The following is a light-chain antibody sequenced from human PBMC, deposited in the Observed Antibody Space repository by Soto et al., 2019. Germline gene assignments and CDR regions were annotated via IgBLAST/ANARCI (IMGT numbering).Light chain of an antibody. Sequence: EVVLTQSPVTLYVSPGDRATLSCRASQSVSRNLAWYQQKPGQAPRLLIYGASTRATGVPARFSGSGSATEFTLSSSRLQSEDVAVYYCQQYGDWPPEPFGQRTKLEI. CDR2: GAS. J-gene: IGKJ2*01. CDR1: QSVSRN. CDR3: QQYGDWPPEP. V-gene: IGKV3-15*01.